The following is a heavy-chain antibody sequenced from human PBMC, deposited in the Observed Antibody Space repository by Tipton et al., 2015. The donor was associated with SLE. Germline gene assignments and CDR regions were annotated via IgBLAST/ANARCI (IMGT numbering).Heavy chain of an antibody. Sequence: SLRLSCAGSGFTFDDYAMHWVRQAPGKGLEWVSFIRFDGNVKQYADSVRGRFTISRDNSKNTLSLQMDSLRPEDTSIYYCASILGNTNPSDFWGQGTLVTVSS. CDR1: GFTFDDYA. CDR3: ASILGNTNPSDF. CDR2: IRFDGNVK. V-gene: IGHV3-30*02. J-gene: IGHJ4*02. D-gene: IGHD2-8*01.